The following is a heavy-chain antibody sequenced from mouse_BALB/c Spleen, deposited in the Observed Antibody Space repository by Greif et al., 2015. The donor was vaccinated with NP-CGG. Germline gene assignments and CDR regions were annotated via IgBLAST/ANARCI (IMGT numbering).Heavy chain of an antibody. Sequence: QVQLQQPGAELVKPGASVKLSCKASGYTFTSYWMHWVKQRPGQGLEWIGEIDPSDSYTNYNQKFKGKATLTVDKSSSTAYMQLSSLTSEDSAVYYCAMIFHAMDYWGQGTSVTASS. CDR3: AMIFHAMDY. CDR1: GYTFTSYW. CDR2: IDPSDSYT. J-gene: IGHJ4*01. V-gene: IGHV1-69*02. D-gene: IGHD2-4*01.